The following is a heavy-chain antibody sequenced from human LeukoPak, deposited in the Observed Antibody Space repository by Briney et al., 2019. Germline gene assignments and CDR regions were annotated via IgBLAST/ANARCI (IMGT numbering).Heavy chain of an antibody. Sequence: GGSLRLSCVASGFTFSNYAMHWVRQAPGKGLEWVAIISYDGGNKYYADSVKGRFTTSRDNSKNTLYLQMNSLRAEDTAVYYCARDDYGDSAFDYWGQGTLVTVSS. CDR2: ISYDGGNK. J-gene: IGHJ4*02. D-gene: IGHD4-17*01. CDR3: ARDDYGDSAFDY. CDR1: GFTFSNYA. V-gene: IGHV3-30-3*01.